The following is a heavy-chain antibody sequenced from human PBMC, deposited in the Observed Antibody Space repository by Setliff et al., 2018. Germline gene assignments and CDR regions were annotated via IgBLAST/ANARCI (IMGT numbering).Heavy chain of an antibody. CDR1: GGTFSSYA. CDR2: IIPIFGTA. V-gene: IGHV1-69*13. CDR3: ARFRRGVALGWFDP. Sequence: SVKVSCKASGGTFSSYAISWVRQAPGQGLEWMGGIIPIFGTANYAQKFQGRVTITADESTSTAYMELSSLRSEDTAVYYCARFRRGVALGWFDPWGQGTLVTVSS. D-gene: IGHD3-10*01. J-gene: IGHJ5*02.